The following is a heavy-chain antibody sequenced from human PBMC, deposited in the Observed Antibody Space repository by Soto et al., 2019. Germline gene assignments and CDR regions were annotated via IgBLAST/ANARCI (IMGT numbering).Heavy chain of an antibody. CDR3: ARHKGYVDGSNSLDD. D-gene: IGHD3-10*01. Sequence: EVQLVESGGGLVQPGGSLKLSCTASGFRVTDSAMDWVRQAAGKGLEWVVRMRSQGNIHATTYGESVKGRFSISRDESQNMVYLQMNSLKIEDTAVYYCARHKGYVDGSNSLDDWGQGTLVTVSS. CDR2: MRSQGNIHAT. CDR1: GFRVTDSA. V-gene: IGHV3-73*02. J-gene: IGHJ4*02.